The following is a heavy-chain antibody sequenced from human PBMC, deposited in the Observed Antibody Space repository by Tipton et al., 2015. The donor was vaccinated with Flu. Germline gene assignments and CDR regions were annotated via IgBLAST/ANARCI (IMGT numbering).Heavy chain of an antibody. D-gene: IGHD2-15*01. CDR2: IYSIGST. J-gene: IGHJ4*02. V-gene: IGHV3-53*01. CDR3: ARDTSYCSGGSCDY. CDR1: GFTVSTNY. Sequence: SLRLSCAASGFTVSTNYMSWVRQAPGKGLEWVSVIYSIGSTYYADSVKGRFTISRDNSKNTLYLQMNSLRVEDTAVYYCARDTSYCSGGSCDYWGQGTLVTV.